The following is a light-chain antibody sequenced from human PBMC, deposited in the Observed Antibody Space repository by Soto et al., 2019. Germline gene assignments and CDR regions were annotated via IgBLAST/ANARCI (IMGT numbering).Light chain of an antibody. CDR3: QQYNSWPVT. Sequence: EIVLTQSPATLSVSPGERVTLSCRASQSVDINLAWYQQKPGQAPRLLIYGASTRATDIPARFTGSGSGTEFTLTIGSLQSDEFAVYYCQQYNSWPVTFGQGTKVDIK. CDR1: QSVDIN. CDR2: GAS. V-gene: IGKV3-15*01. J-gene: IGKJ1*01.